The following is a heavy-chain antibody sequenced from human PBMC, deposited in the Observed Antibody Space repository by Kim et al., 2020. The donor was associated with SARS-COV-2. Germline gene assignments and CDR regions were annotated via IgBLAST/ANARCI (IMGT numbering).Heavy chain of an antibody. Sequence: IKYYADAVKGRFTISRDDAKNSVYRQMNSLRAEDTAVYYCATHVSRYGVSHWGQGILVTVSS. CDR3: ATHVSRYGVSH. J-gene: IGHJ4*02. V-gene: IGHV3-48*03. D-gene: IGHD1-20*01. CDR2: IK.